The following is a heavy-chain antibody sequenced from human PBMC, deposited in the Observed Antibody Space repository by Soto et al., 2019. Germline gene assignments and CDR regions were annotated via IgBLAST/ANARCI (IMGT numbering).Heavy chain of an antibody. CDR2: IRSKRYGGTT. D-gene: IGHD3-3*01. Sequence: EVQVAESGGGLVQPGRSLRLSCTSSGFTFGDYAMTWFRQAPGKGLERVGFIRSKRYGGTTEYAASVRGRFTISRDDSKSIAVLQMNSLNVEDTAVYYCTRDGNDFWGGYNFYNYMDVWGKGTTVTVSS. CDR3: TRDGNDFWGGYNFYNYMDV. V-gene: IGHV3-49*03. J-gene: IGHJ6*03. CDR1: GFTFGDYA.